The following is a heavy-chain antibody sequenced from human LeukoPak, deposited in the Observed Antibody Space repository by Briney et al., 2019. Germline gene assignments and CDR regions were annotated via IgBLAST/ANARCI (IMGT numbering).Heavy chain of an antibody. CDR2: VSNGGSNK. D-gene: IGHD6-13*01. J-gene: IGHJ4*02. V-gene: IGHV3-30*04. CDR1: GFTFGTHN. Sequence: GGSLRLSCAASGFTFGTHNMHWVRQAPGKGLEWVALVSNGGSNKYHADSVKGRFTISRDNSRNTLYLQMNSLRAEDTAVYYCAKEPTYSSTWYGIDYWGQGTLVTVSS. CDR3: AKEPTYSSTWYGIDY.